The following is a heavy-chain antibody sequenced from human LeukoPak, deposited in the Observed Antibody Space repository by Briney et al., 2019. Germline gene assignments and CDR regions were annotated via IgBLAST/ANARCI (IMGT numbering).Heavy chain of an antibody. Sequence: GGSLRLSCAASGFTFSSYAMSWVRQAPGRGLEWVSAVKTSAGDPYYADSVRGRFTISRDNSKSTVYLQMNSLRAEDTALYYCAKGQMATILGFDSWGQGALVTVSS. CDR2: VKTSAGDP. V-gene: IGHV3-23*01. J-gene: IGHJ4*02. D-gene: IGHD5-24*01. CDR1: GFTFSSYA. CDR3: AKGQMATILGFDS.